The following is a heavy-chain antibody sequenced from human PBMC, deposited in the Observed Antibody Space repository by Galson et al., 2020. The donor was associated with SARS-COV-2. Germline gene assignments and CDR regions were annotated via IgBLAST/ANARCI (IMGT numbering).Heavy chain of an antibody. J-gene: IGHJ4*02. CDR1: GFIFKDFW. V-gene: IGHV3-7*01. CDR2: IRGDGSET. CDR3: TREGWQGGY. Sequence: GESLKISCEVSGFIFKDFWMSWFRQAPGKGLEWVANIRGDGSETNYVDSVKGRFSISRDNAANSLYLQMDSLRVEDTAVYYCTREGWQGGYWGQGTRVTVSS.